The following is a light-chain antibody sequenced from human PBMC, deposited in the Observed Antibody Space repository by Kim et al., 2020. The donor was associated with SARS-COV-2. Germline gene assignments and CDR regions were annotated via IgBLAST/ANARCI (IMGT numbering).Light chain of an antibody. CDR1: KLGDKY. Sequence: SYELTQPPSVSVSPGQTARITCSGDKLGDKYACWYYQKPGQSPVLVIYQDTKRPSGIPERFSGSNSGNTATLTISGTQAMDEADYYCQAWDSGTAVFGGGTQLTVL. V-gene: IGLV3-1*01. J-gene: IGLJ2*01. CDR2: QDT. CDR3: QAWDSGTAV.